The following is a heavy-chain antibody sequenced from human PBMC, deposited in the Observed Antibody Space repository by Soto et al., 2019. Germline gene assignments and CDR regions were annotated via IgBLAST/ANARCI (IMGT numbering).Heavy chain of an antibody. CDR2: ISYSGST. CDR3: ARSISVGGARLNYFDH. J-gene: IGHJ4*02. Sequence: QLQLQESGPGLVKPSETLSLTCTVSGGSITSSSYYWAWIRQPPGKGLEWIGTISYSGSTYYNPSLKSRVTISVDTSKNQFSLKLNSVTAADTAVYFCARSISVGGARLNYFDHWGQGTLVTVSS. V-gene: IGHV4-39*01. CDR1: GGSITSSSYY. D-gene: IGHD2-21*01.